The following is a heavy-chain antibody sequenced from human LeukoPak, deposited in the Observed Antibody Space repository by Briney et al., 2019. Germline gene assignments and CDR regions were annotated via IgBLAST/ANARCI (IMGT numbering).Heavy chain of an antibody. Sequence: SETLSLTCTVSGGSISNYYWSWIRQPPGKGLEWIGYIYYSGSTNYNPSLKSRVTISVDTSKNQFSLKLSSVTAADTAVYYCARDSSYGEDYWGQGTLVTVSS. V-gene: IGHV4-59*12. D-gene: IGHD3-10*01. J-gene: IGHJ4*02. CDR2: IYYSGST. CDR1: GGSISNYY. CDR3: ARDSSYGEDY.